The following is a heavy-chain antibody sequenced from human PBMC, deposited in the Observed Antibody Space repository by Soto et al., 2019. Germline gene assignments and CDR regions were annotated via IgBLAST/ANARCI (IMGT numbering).Heavy chain of an antibody. CDR1: GGTFSSYA. J-gene: IGHJ5*02. D-gene: IGHD3-22*01. V-gene: IGHV1-69*01. CDR3: ASGSLLEDSSGYYSHGWFDP. CDR2: IIPIFGTA. Sequence: QVQLVQSGAEVKKPGSSVKVSCKASGGTFSSYAISWVRQAPGQGLEWMGGIIPIFGTANYAQKFQGRVTITADESTSTAYMELSSLGSEDTAVYYCASGSLLEDSSGYYSHGWFDPWGQGTLVTVSS.